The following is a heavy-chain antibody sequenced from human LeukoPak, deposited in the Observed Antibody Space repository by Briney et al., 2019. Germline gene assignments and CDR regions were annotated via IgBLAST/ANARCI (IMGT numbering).Heavy chain of an antibody. Sequence: SETLSLTCAVYGGSFSGYYWSWIRQPPGKGLEWIGEINHSGSTNYNLSLKSRVTISVDTSKNQFSLKLSSVTAADTAVYYCARLVPAASGDWFDPWGRGTLVTVSS. V-gene: IGHV4-34*01. D-gene: IGHD2-2*01. J-gene: IGHJ5*02. CDR2: INHSGST. CDR3: ARLVPAASGDWFDP. CDR1: GGSFSGYY.